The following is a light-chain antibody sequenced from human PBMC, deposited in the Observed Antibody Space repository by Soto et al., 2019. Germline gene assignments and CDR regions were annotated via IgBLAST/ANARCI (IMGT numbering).Light chain of an antibody. CDR1: QSVSSSY. V-gene: IGKV3-20*01. CDR2: GAS. Sequence: EIVLTQSPGTLSLSPGERATLSCRASQSVSSSYLAWYQQKPGQAPRLLIYGASSRATGIPDRFSGSGSGTDFTLTISRLEPEDFAVYYCQQYGSSPIPFGRGPKVEIK. J-gene: IGKJ1*01. CDR3: QQYGSSPIP.